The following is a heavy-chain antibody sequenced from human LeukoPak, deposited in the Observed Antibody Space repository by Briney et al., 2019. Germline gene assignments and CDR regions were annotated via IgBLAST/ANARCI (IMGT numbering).Heavy chain of an antibody. Sequence: ASVKVSCKASGYSSTNYGISWVRQAPGQGLEWMGWIHIYRGNTNYAQKFQGRVTMTTDTSTSTAYMELRSLRSDDTAVYYCVREEADAFDFWGQGTLVTVSS. CDR1: GYSSTNYG. CDR3: VREEADAFDF. J-gene: IGHJ3*01. V-gene: IGHV1-18*01. CDR2: IHIYRGNT.